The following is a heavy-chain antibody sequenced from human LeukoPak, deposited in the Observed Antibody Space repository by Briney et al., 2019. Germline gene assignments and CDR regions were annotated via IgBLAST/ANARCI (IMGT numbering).Heavy chain of an antibody. CDR1: GFTFINYG. V-gene: IGHV3-48*01. CDR2: ISDSGSII. CDR3: ARYGTTFDY. J-gene: IGHJ4*02. D-gene: IGHD2/OR15-2a*01. Sequence: PGGSLRLSCAASGFTFINYGMNWVRQAPGKGLEWVSYISDSGSIIYYADSVKGRFTISRDDAKNSLYLQMNSLRAEDTAVYFCARYGTTFDYWGQGTLVTVSS.